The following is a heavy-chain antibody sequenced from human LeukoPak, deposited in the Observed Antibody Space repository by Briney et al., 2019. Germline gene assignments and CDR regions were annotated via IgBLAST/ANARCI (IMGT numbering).Heavy chain of an antibody. D-gene: IGHD3-22*01. CDR2: IYYSGST. CDR3: ARIVWGYYYYYLDV. V-gene: IGHV4-34*01. Sequence: NSSETLSRTCAVYGGSFSGYYWGWIRQPPGKGLEWIGSIYYSGSTYYNPSLKSRVTIAVDTSKNQFSLKRSSVTAADTAVYYWARIVWGYYYYYLDVWGKGTTVTVSS. J-gene: IGHJ6*03. CDR1: GGSFSGYY.